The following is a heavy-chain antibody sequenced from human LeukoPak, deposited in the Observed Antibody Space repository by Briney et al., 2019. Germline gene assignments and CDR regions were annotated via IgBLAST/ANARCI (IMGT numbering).Heavy chain of an antibody. CDR2: IRQDGSSI. V-gene: IGHV3-7*01. Sequence: GGSLKLSCAASGFTFSDHWMSWVRQAPGKGLEWVANIRQDGSSIFYADSVKGRFTISRDNAKNSVFLQMDNLTPDDTAVYYCAKAVDLADYWGQGTLVTVSS. CDR3: AKAVDLADY. CDR1: GFTFSDHW. J-gene: IGHJ4*02.